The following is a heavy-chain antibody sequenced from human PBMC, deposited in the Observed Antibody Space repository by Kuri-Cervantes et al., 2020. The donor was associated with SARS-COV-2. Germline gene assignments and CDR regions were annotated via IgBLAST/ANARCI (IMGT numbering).Heavy chain of an antibody. CDR2: INHSGST. CDR3: ARAYGGNFFDY. V-gene: IGHV4-34*01. D-gene: IGHD4-23*01. J-gene: IGHJ4*02. CDR1: GGSFSGYY. Sequence: SQTLSLTCAVYGGSFSGYYWSWIRQPPGKGLEWIGEINHSGSTNYNPPLKSRVTISVDTSKNQFSLKLSSVTAADTAVYYCARAYGGNFFDYWGQGTLVTVSS.